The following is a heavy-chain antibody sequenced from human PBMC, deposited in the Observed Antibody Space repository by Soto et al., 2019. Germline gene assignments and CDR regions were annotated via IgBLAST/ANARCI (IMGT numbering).Heavy chain of an antibody. J-gene: IGHJ4*02. CDR1: GFMFDDYA. Sequence: EVQLVESGGGLVQPGRSLRLSCAASGFMFDDYAMHWVRQAPGKGLEWVSGMSWNNDNMGYADSVKGRFTISRDNARNSLYLQMNSLRNEDTALYYCVKGLGFGSGWYRGFDYWGQGTVVSVSS. CDR3: VKGLGFGSGWYRGFDY. V-gene: IGHV3-9*01. CDR2: MSWNNDNM. D-gene: IGHD6-19*01.